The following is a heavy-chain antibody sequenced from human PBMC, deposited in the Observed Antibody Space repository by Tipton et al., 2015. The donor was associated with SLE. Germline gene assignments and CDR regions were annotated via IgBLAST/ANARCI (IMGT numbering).Heavy chain of an antibody. CDR2: IGSSSSTI. CDR3: AKDLFSGSLVVPTDI. Sequence: GSLRLSCAATGFIFSDYNMNWVRQAPGKGLEWVSYIGSSSSTINYADSVKGRFTVSRDNAKNSMYLQMSSLRPEDTAVYHCAKDLFSGSLVVPTDIWGQGTLVTVSS. V-gene: IGHV3-48*01. D-gene: IGHD1-26*01. CDR1: GFIFSDYN. J-gene: IGHJ4*02.